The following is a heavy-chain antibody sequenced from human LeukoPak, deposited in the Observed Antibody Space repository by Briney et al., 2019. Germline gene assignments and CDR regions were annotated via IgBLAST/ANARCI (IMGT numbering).Heavy chain of an antibody. CDR1: GFTFSSYG. D-gene: IGHD1-26*01. J-gene: IGHJ4*02. V-gene: IGHV3-21*01. Sequence: GGSLRLSCAASGFTFSSYGMHWVRQAPGKGLEWVSSISSSSSYIYYADSVKGRFTISRDNAKNSLYLQMNSLRAEDTAVYYCARDQGWELAPHLDYWGQGTLVTVSS. CDR3: ARDQGWELAPHLDY. CDR2: ISSSSSYI.